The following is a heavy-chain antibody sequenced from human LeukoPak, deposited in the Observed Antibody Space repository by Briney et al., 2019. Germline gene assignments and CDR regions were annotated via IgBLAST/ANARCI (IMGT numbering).Heavy chain of an antibody. V-gene: IGHV3-74*01. Sequence: GGSLRVSCAASGFTFSGYWMHWVRQPPGKGLVWVSHINNDGSNATYADSVKGRLTVSRDNAKSTVNLQLNSLRVDDTAVYYFVRGADWTGYVTPSVDVWGKGTTVTVSS. J-gene: IGHJ6*04. D-gene: IGHD3/OR15-3a*01. CDR2: INNDGSNA. CDR3: VRGADWTGYVTPSVDV. CDR1: GFTFSGYW.